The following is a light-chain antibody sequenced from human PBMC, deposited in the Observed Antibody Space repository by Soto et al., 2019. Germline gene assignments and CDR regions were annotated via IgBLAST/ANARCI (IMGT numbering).Light chain of an antibody. CDR1: QSLLHSNGYNY. CDR2: LGS. Sequence: DIVMTQSPLCLPVTPGEPASISCRSSQSLLHSNGYNYLDWYLQKPGQSPQLLIYLGSNRASGVPDRFSGSGSGIDFTLKISRVEAEDVGVYYCMQPLQTPRTFGQGTKVEIK. J-gene: IGKJ1*01. V-gene: IGKV2-28*01. CDR3: MQPLQTPRT.